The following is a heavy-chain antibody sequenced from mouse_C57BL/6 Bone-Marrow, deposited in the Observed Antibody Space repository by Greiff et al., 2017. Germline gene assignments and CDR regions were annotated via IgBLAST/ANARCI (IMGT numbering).Heavy chain of an antibody. CDR2: IHPNNGGT. V-gene: IGHV1-18*01. CDR3: ARVGLGAYGSSYYFDD. Sequence: EVQLQQSGPELVKPGASVKIPCKASGYTFTDYNMDWVKQSHGKSLEWIGDIHPNNGGTIYNQKFKGKATLTVDKSSSTAYMELRSRTSDDTAVDYCARVGLGAYGSSYYFDDWGQGTTLTV. CDR1: GYTFTDYN. D-gene: IGHD1-1*01. J-gene: IGHJ2*01.